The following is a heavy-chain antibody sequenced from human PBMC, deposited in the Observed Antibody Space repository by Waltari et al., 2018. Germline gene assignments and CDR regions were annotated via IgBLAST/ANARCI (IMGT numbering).Heavy chain of an antibody. CDR3: ARALLVWSDFSNWFDP. Sequence: QVQLVESGGGVVQPGRSLRLSCAASGLPFSKYPMHWVRQAQGKGLEWVAVISYDGKKIYYGESVKGRFTIWRDNPNNTLYLQMDDLRPEDTAVYFCARALLVWSDFSNWFDPWGQGTLVIVSS. CDR2: ISYDGKKI. CDR1: GLPFSKYP. D-gene: IGHD3-3*01. V-gene: IGHV3-30*01. J-gene: IGHJ5*02.